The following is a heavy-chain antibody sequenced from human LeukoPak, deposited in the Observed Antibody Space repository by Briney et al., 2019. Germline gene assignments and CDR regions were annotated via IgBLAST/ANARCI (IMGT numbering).Heavy chain of an antibody. CDR1: GYTFTICA. J-gene: IGHJ4*02. V-gene: IGHV1-3*01. CDR3: VRKSQLWVFDY. D-gene: IGHD5-18*01. Sequence: ASVKVSFKGSGYTFTICAMHWVRHRPGQRMELMGFINVSNSDTKYSYEFQVRGTITRDTSASTAYMQLSSMRSEDTAVYYCVRKSQLWVFDYWGQGTLVTVSS. CDR2: INVSNSDT.